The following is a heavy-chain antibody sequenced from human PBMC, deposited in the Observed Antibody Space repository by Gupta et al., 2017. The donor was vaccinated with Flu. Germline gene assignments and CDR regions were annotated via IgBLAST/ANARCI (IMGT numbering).Heavy chain of an antibody. CDR1: GYTFTSYG. Sequence: QVQLLQSGAAVKKPGASVKVSCKASGYTFTSYGISWVRQAPGPGLEWMGWISAYNGNTNYAQKLQGRDTRTTDTSTSTAYMERRSLRSDDTAVYYCARGAGGYDVWSVYYTEDTDYWCHGPLVNVSS. D-gene: IGHD3-3*01. CDR2: ISAYNGNT. CDR3: ARGAGGYDVWSVYYTEDTDY. V-gene: IGHV1-18*01. J-gene: IGHJ4*01.